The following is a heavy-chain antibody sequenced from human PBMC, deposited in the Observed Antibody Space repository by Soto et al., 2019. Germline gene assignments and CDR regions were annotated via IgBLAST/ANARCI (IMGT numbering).Heavy chain of an antibody. CDR1: GYSFTNYW. J-gene: IGHJ6*02. V-gene: IGHV5-51*01. D-gene: IGHD3-10*01. CDR3: ARPRSGSYRLDYYGMDV. Sequence: ESLKISWKGSGYSFTNYWIAWVRQMPGKGLEWMGIIYPGDSDARYSPSFQGQVTISADKSINAAYLQWSSLKASDTAMYYCARPRSGSYRLDYYGMDVWGQGTTVTVSS. CDR2: IYPGDSDA.